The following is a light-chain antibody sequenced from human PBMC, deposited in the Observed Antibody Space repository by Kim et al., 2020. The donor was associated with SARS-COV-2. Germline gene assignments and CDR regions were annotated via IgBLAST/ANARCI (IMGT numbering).Light chain of an antibody. CDR1: QSVSSSY. V-gene: IGKV3-20*01. CDR3: QQYASSPRT. Sequence: EIVLTQSPGTLSLSPGERATLSCRASQSVSSSYLAWYQQKVGQTPRLLFYGASRRATGIPDRFSGSGSGTDFTLSISRLEPEDFAVYYCQQYASSPRTFGQGTNWRS. J-gene: IGKJ2*01. CDR2: GAS.